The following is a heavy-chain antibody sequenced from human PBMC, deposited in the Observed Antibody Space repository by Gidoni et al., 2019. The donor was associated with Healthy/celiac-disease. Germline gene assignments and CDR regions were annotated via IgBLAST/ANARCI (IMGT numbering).Heavy chain of an antibody. J-gene: IGHJ3*02. V-gene: IGHV1-2*02. CDR1: GYNFTGYY. CDR3: ASVLITMIVERGAFDI. Sequence: QVQLVQSGAEVKKPGASVKVSCKAYGYNFTGYYMHWVRQAPGQGLEWMGWINPNSGGTNYAQKFQGRVTMTRDTSISTAYMELSRLRSDDTAVYYCASVLITMIVERGAFDIWGQGTMVTVSS. D-gene: IGHD3-22*01. CDR2: INPNSGGT.